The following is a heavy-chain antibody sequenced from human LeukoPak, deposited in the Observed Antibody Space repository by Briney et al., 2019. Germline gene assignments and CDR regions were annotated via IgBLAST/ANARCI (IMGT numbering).Heavy chain of an antibody. V-gene: IGHV4-59*12. CDR3: ARGRKLWFGESNWFDP. D-gene: IGHD3-10*01. Sequence: PSETLSLTCTVSGGSISSYYWSWIRQPPGKGLEWIGYIYYSGSTNYNPSLKSRVTISVDTSKNQFSLKLSSVTAADTAVYYCARGRKLWFGESNWFDPWGQGTLVTVSS. CDR2: IYYSGST. CDR1: GGSISSYY. J-gene: IGHJ5*02.